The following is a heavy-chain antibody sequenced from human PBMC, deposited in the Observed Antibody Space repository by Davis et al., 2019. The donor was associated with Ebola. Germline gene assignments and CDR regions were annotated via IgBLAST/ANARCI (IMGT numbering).Heavy chain of an antibody. CDR3: ARGQGWFDP. Sequence: PGGSLRLSFPASGFTFSSYWMHWVRQAPGKGLVWVSRINSDGSSTSYADPVKGRFTISRDNAKNTLYLQMNSLRAEDTAVYYCARGQGWFDPWGQGTLVTVSS. J-gene: IGHJ5*02. V-gene: IGHV3-74*01. CDR1: GFTFSSYW. CDR2: INSDGSST.